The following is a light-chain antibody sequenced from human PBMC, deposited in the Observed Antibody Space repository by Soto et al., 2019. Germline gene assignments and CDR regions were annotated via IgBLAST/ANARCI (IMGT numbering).Light chain of an antibody. V-gene: IGKV3-15*01. J-gene: IGKJ4*01. CDR3: QRYNRWPLS. CDR2: DAS. Sequence: VLTQSPGTLSLSPGDSATLSCRASQSIGSTLAWYHQKPGQTPKLLIYDASTRATGVPDRLSGGGSGTEFTLTINRLQSEDFAVYYCQRYNRWPLSFGGGTKVDIK. CDR1: QSIGST.